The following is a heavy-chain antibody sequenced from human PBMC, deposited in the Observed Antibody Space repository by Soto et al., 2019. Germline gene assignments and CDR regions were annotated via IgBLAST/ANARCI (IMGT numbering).Heavy chain of an antibody. Sequence: ASVKVSCKASGYTFTSYDINWVRQATGQGLEWMGWMNPNSGNTGYAQKFQGRVTMTRNTSISTAYMELSSLRSEDTAVYYCARGRGGYSGYSRTYYFDYWGQGTLVTVSS. CDR1: GYTFTSYD. D-gene: IGHD5-12*01. CDR2: MNPNSGNT. V-gene: IGHV1-8*01. J-gene: IGHJ4*02. CDR3: ARGRGGYSGYSRTYYFDY.